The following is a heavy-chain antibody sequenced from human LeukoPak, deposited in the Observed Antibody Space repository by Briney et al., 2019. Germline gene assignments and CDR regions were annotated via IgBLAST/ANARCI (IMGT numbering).Heavy chain of an antibody. J-gene: IGHJ6*02. CDR1: GYTFTSYY. V-gene: IGHV1-46*01. Sequence: ASVKVSCKASGYTFTSYYMHWERQAPGQGLEWMGIINPSGGSTSYAQKFQGRVTMTRDTSTSTVYMELSSLRSEDTAVYYCARDRMYYDFWSGYTLPDYGMDVWGQGTTVTVSS. D-gene: IGHD3-3*01. CDR3: ARDRMYYDFWSGYTLPDYGMDV. CDR2: INPSGGST.